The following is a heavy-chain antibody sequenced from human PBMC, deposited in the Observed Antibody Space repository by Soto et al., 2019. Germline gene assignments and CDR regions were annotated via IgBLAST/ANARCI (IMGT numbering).Heavy chain of an antibody. V-gene: IGHV3-64D*06. CDR1: GFTFSSYA. J-gene: IGHJ4*02. CDR3: VKAPNRCSGYDYLDY. CDR2: ISSNGGST. D-gene: IGHD5-12*01. Sequence: PGGSLRLSCSASGFTFSSYAMHWVRQAPGKGLEYVSAISSNGGSTYYADSVKGRFTISRDNSKNTLYLQMSSLRAEDTAVYYCVKAPNRCSGYDYLDYWGQGTLVTVSS.